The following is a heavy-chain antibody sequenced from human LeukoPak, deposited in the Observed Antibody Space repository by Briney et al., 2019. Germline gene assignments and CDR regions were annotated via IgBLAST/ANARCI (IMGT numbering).Heavy chain of an antibody. V-gene: IGHV4-31*02. CDR1: GFTFSRDS. D-gene: IGHD3-22*01. Sequence: LRLSCAASGFTFSRDSMNWVRQAPGKGLEWIGYTFYSGSTYYNPSLKSRVTISVDTSKNQFSLKLSSVTAADTAVYYCARAIRGRMIVVPVDTRFDPWGQGTLVTVSP. CDR3: ARAIRGRMIVVPVDTRFDP. J-gene: IGHJ5*02. CDR2: TFYSGST.